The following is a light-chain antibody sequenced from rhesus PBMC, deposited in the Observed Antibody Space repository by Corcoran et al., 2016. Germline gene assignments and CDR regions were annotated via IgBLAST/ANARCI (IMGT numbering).Light chain of an antibody. CDR2: EAS. V-gene: IGKV1-25*01. Sequence: DIQMTQSPSTLSASVGDRVTITCRASQGITNDLAWYQQKPGETPKLLIYEASRLQSGIPSRFSGSGSGSDFSLTISSLQSEDFATYYCQHYYSIPPTFGQGTKVEIK. CDR3: QHYYSIPPT. J-gene: IGKJ1*01. CDR1: QGITND.